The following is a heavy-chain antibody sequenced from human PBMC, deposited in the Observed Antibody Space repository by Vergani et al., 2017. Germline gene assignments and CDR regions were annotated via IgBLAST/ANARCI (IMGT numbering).Heavy chain of an antibody. Sequence: QVQLVESGGGVVQPGRSLRLSCAASGFTFSSYGMHWVRQAPGKGLEWVAVISYDGSNKYYADSVKGRFTISRDNSKNTLYLQMNSRRAEDTAVYYCAKAANEVAGLTFDYGGQGTLVTVSS. D-gene: IGHD6-19*01. CDR3: AKAANEVAGLTFDY. J-gene: IGHJ4*02. V-gene: IGHV3-30*18. CDR1: GFTFSSYG. CDR2: ISYDGSNK.